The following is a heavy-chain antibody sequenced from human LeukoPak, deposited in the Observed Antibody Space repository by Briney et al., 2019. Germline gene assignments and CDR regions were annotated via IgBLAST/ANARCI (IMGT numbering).Heavy chain of an antibody. Sequence: SVKVSCKASGGTFISYAISWVRQAPGQGLEWMGGIIPIFGTANYAQKFQGRVTITADESTSTAYMELSSLRSEDTAVYYCARPPISYCSGGSCYSTHEYFQHWGQGTLVTVSS. V-gene: IGHV1-69*13. CDR3: ARPPISYCSGGSCYSTHEYFQH. CDR2: IIPIFGTA. D-gene: IGHD2-15*01. CDR1: GGTFISYA. J-gene: IGHJ1*01.